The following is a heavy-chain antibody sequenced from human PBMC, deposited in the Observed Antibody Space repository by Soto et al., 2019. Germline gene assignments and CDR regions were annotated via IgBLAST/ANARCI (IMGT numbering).Heavy chain of an antibody. D-gene: IGHD6-13*01. V-gene: IGHV3-9*01. CDR1: GFTFDDYA. CDR2: INWNSGSI. CDR3: VKDESINWYSGHFRH. J-gene: IGHJ1*01. Sequence: ESGGGLVQPGRSLRLSCAASGFTFDDYAMHWVRHVPGKGLEWVSGINWNSGSIGYADSVKGRFAISRDNAKNSLHLQMNSLRAEDTAFYYCVKDESINWYSGHFRHWGQGTLVTVSS.